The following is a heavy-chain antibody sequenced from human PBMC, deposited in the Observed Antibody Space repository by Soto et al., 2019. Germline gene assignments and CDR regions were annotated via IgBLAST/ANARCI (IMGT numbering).Heavy chain of an antibody. J-gene: IGHJ4*02. CDR1: GYGFTTYG. D-gene: IGHD1-1*01. Sequence: QVHLVQSGAEVKKPGASVKVSCKGSGYGFTTYGITWVRQAHGQGLEWMAWISAHNGNTNYAQKLQGRVTVTRDTSTSTAYMELRSLRSDDTAGYYCARGRYGDYWGQGALVTVSS. V-gene: IGHV1-18*01. CDR2: ISAHNGNT. CDR3: ARGRYGDY.